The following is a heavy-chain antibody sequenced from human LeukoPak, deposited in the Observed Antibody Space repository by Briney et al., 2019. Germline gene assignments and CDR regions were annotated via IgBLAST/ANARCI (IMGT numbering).Heavy chain of an antibody. Sequence: SETLSLTCTVSGGSISSYYWSWIRQPPGKGLVWIGYIYYSGSTNYNPSLKSRVTISVDTSKNQFSLKLSSVTAADTAVYYCARAGGSNWYRNYYYYYMDVWGKGTTVTVSS. CDR1: GGSISSYY. V-gene: IGHV4-59*01. CDR2: IYYSGST. CDR3: ARAGGSNWYRNYYYYYMDV. J-gene: IGHJ6*03. D-gene: IGHD1-14*01.